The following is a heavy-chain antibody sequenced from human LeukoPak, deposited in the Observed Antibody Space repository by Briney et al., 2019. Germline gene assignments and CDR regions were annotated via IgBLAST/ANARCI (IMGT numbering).Heavy chain of an antibody. CDR3: ARLDYYFDY. J-gene: IGHJ4*02. Sequence: PSETLSLTCIVSGSSISSGYYWGWIRQPPGKGLEWIGSNHSGSTYYNPSLKSRVTISVDTSKNQFSLKLSSVTAADTAVYYCARLDYYFDYWGQGTLVTVSS. V-gene: IGHV4-38-2*02. D-gene: IGHD3/OR15-3a*01. CDR1: GSSISSGYY. CDR2: NHSGST.